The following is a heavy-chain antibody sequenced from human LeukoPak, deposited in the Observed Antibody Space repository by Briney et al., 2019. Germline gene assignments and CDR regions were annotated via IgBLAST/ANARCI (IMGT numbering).Heavy chain of an antibody. D-gene: IGHD4-11*01. Sequence: PGRSLRLSCAASGFSFSSYGMHWVRQAPGKGLEWVAVISYDGSNRYYADSVKGRFTISRDNSKNTLYLQLNSLRAEDTAVYYCAKHDHAYISDYQDYWGQGTLVTVSS. CDR2: ISYDGSNR. CDR1: GFSFSSYG. CDR3: AKHDHAYISDYQDY. V-gene: IGHV3-30*18. J-gene: IGHJ4*02.